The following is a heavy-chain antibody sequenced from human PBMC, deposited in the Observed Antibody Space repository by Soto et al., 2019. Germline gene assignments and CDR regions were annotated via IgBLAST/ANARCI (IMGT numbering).Heavy chain of an antibody. J-gene: IGHJ6*02. Sequence: SETLSLTCTVSGGSISSYYWSWIRQPPGKGLEWIGYIYYSGSTNYNPSLKSRVTISVDTSKNQFSLKLSSVTAADTAVYYCARASTKDFWSGYNPYYYYGMDVWGQGTTVTVSS. V-gene: IGHV4-59*01. CDR3: ARASTKDFWSGYNPYYYYGMDV. D-gene: IGHD3-3*01. CDR1: GGSISSYY. CDR2: IYYSGST.